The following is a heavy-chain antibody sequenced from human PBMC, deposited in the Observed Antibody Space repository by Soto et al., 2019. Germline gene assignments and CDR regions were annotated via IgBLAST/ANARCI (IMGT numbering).Heavy chain of an antibody. Sequence: GGSLRLSCAASGFTFSSYAMSWVRQAPGKGLEWVSAISGSGGSTYYADSVKGRFTISRDNSKNTLYLQMNSLRAEDTAVYYCAKDPGSSSSWYRFDPWGQGTLVTVSS. D-gene: IGHD6-13*01. V-gene: IGHV3-23*01. CDR2: ISGSGGST. J-gene: IGHJ5*02. CDR3: AKDPGSSSSWYRFDP. CDR1: GFTFSSYA.